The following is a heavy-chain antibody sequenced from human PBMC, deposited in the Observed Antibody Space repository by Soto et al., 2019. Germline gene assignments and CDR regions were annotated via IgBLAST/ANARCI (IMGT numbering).Heavy chain of an antibody. Sequence: QVQLVESGGGVVQPGRSLRLSCAASGFTFSSYGMHWVRQAPGKGLEWVAVIWYDGSNKYYADSVKGRFTISRDNSKNTLYLQMNSLRAEDTAVYYCARDIPKYSYGTPSFDYWGQGTLVTVSS. CDR3: ARDIPKYSYGTPSFDY. D-gene: IGHD5-18*01. V-gene: IGHV3-33*01. CDR2: IWYDGSNK. J-gene: IGHJ4*02. CDR1: GFTFSSYG.